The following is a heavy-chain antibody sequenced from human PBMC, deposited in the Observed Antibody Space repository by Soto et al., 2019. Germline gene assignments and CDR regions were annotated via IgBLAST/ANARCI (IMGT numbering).Heavy chain of an antibody. V-gene: IGHV1-69*01. Sequence: QVQLVQSGAEVKKPGASVKVSCKASGYTFTSYDINWVRQATGQGLEWMGGIIPIFGTANYAQKFQGRVTITADESTSTAYMELSSLRSEDTAVYYCAAGGGGRLSWFDPWGQGTLVTVSS. CDR1: GYTFTSYD. CDR2: IIPIFGTA. CDR3: AAGGGGRLSWFDP. D-gene: IGHD2-15*01. J-gene: IGHJ5*02.